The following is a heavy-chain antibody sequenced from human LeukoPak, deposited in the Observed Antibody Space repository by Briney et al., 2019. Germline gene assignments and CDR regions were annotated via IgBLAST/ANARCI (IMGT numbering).Heavy chain of an antibody. J-gene: IGHJ3*02. CDR1: GYTFTSYY. V-gene: IGHV1-46*01. D-gene: IGHD6-19*01. CDR3: GIAVAGPRDAFDI. CDR2: INPSGGST. Sequence: GASVKVSCKASGYTFTSYYMHWVRQAPGQGLEWMGIINPSGGSTSYAQKFQGRVTMTRDTSTSTVYMELSSLRSEDTAVYYCGIAVAGPRDAFDIWGQGTMVTVSS.